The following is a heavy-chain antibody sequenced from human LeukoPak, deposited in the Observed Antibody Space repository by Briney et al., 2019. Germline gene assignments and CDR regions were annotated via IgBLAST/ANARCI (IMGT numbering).Heavy chain of an antibody. J-gene: IGHJ4*02. CDR2: IYNSGST. V-gene: IGHV4-39*07. CDR1: GGSISSSSYF. Sequence: PSETLSLTCTVSGGSISSSSYFWVWIRQPPGKRLEWIGSIYNSGSTYNNPSLKSRVTISVDKSKNQFSLKLSSVTAADTAVYYCARASVLYDFWGQGLWYFDYWGQGTLVTVSS. CDR3: ARASVLYDFWGQGLWYFDY. D-gene: IGHD3-3*01.